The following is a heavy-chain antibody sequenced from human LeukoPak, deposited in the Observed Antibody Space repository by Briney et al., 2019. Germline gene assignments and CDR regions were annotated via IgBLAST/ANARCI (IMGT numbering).Heavy chain of an antibody. J-gene: IGHJ4*02. D-gene: IGHD6-13*01. CDR2: ISGSGGST. Sequence: GGSLRLSCAASGYTFSSYVMSWARQAPGKGLEWVSGISGSGGSTYYADSVRGRFTISRDNSKNTLYLQMNSLRVEDTAVYYCVRNGYSSSWYYFDYWGQGTLVTVSS. CDR1: GYTFSSYV. V-gene: IGHV3-23*01. CDR3: VRNGYSSSWYYFDY.